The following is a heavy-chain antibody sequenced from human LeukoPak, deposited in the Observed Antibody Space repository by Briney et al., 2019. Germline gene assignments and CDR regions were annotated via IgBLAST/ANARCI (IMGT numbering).Heavy chain of an antibody. Sequence: SETLSLTCTVSGGSVSSYYWSWIRQPPGKGLEWIGYIYYSGSTNYNPSLKSRVTISVDTSKNQFSLKLSTVTAADTAVYHCARDNWNYGSSMDVWGQGTTVTVSS. D-gene: IGHD1-7*01. CDR2: IYYSGST. CDR3: ARDNWNYGSSMDV. J-gene: IGHJ6*02. CDR1: GGSVSSYY. V-gene: IGHV4-59*02.